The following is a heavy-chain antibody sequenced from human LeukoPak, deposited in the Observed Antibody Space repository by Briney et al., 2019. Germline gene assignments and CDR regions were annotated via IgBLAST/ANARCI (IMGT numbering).Heavy chain of an antibody. CDR3: ATALTLRGEYYFDY. Sequence: ASVKVSCKVSGYTLTELSMHWVRQAPGKGLERMGGFDPEGGETIYAQKFQGRVTMTEDTSTDTAYMELSSLRSEDTAVYYCATALTLRGEYYFDYWGQGTLVTVSS. CDR1: GYTLTELS. V-gene: IGHV1-24*01. CDR2: FDPEGGET. D-gene: IGHD3-9*01. J-gene: IGHJ4*02.